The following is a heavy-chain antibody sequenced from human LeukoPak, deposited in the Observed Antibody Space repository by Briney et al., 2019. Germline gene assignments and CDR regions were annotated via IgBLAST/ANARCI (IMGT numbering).Heavy chain of an antibody. Sequence: GASAKVSCKASGGTFSSYAISWVRQAPGQGLEWMGGIIPIFGTANYAQKFQGRVTITTDESTSTAYMELSSLRAEDTAVYYCAREGVPAARGRDYWGQGTLVTVSS. V-gene: IGHV1-69*05. CDR2: IIPIFGTA. CDR1: GGTFSSYA. D-gene: IGHD2-2*01. J-gene: IGHJ4*02. CDR3: AREGVPAARGRDY.